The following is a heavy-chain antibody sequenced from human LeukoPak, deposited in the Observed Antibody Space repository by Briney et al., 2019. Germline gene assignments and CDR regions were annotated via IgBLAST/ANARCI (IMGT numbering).Heavy chain of an antibody. CDR1: GGPLSCYS. J-gene: IGHJ4*02. CDR2: INDRGST. D-gene: IGHD3-10*01. Sequence: SETLSLTCATYGGPLSCYSWSGIRQPPGKGLAWIGEINDRGSTTYNPSLQSRPSMSLDTSRNQFSLTLGSVTAADTAVYFCARSGRYQIYWGQGTLVTVSS. V-gene: IGHV4-34*01. CDR3: ARSGRYQIY.